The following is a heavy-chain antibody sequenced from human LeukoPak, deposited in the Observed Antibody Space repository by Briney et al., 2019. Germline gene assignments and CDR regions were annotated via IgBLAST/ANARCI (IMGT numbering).Heavy chain of an antibody. D-gene: IGHD3-10*01. J-gene: IGHJ4*02. V-gene: IGHV3-7*04. CDR3: ARMNGEFFDY. Sequence: SVKGRFTLSRDNAKNSLYLQMNSLRAEDTAVYYCARMNGEFFDYWGQGTLVTVSS.